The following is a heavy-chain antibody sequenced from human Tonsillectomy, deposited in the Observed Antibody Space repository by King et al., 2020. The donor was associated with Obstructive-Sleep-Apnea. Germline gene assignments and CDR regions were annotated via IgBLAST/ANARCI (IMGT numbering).Heavy chain of an antibody. CDR1: GGSISSYY. D-gene: IGHD3-22*01. V-gene: IGHV4-59*08. CDR2: ISYSGST. Sequence: VQLQESGPGLVKPSETLSLTCTVSGGSISSYYWSWIRQPPGKGLEWIGYISYSGSTNYNPSLKSRVTISVDTSKNQFSLKLGSVTAADTAVYYCARSLDSSGYYYTTYWGQGTLVTVSS. CDR3: ARSLDSSGYYYTTY. J-gene: IGHJ4*02.